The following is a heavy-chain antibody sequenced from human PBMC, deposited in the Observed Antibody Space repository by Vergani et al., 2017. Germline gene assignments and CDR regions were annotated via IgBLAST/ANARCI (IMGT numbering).Heavy chain of an antibody. D-gene: IGHD6-6*01. CDR2: INHSGST. CDR3: ARGHSRGPYSSSLGY. Sequence: QVQLQQWGAGLLKPSETLSLTCAVYGGSFSGYYWSWIRQPPGKGLEWIGEINHSGSTNYNPSLKSGDTISVDTPKNQFSRDLSTVTAADTAVYYCARGHSRGPYSSSLGYWGQGTLVTVSS. J-gene: IGHJ4*02. V-gene: IGHV4-34*01. CDR1: GGSFSGYY.